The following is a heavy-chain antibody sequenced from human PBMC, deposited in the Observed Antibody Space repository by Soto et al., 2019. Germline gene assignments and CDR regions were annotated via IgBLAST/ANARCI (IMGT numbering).Heavy chain of an antibody. V-gene: IGHV3-53*02. J-gene: IGHJ6*02. D-gene: IGHD3-10*01. CDR2: IYSGGST. CDR1: GFTVSSNY. Sequence: EVQLVETGGGLIQPGGSLRLSCAASGFTVSSNYMSWVRQAPGKGLEWVSVIYSGGSTYYADSVKGRFTISRDNSKNTLYLQMNSLRAEDTAVYYCARGSGVRGVIHYYYYGMDVWVQGTTVTVSS. CDR3: ARGSGVRGVIHYYYYGMDV.